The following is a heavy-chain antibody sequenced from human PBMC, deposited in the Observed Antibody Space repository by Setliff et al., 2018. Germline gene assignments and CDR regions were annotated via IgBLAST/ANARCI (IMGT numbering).Heavy chain of an antibody. J-gene: IGHJ4*02. V-gene: IGHV3-7*01. CDR3: ARGNSGGDY. Sequence: GGSLRLSCAASGLTFSTYWMSWVRQAPGKGLEWVANINQDGSQKYYVGSVRGRFTISRDNAKSSLYLQMNSLRGEDTAMYYCARGNSGGDYWGQGTLVTVSS. CDR2: INQDGSQK. CDR1: GLTFSTYW. D-gene: IGHD6-25*01.